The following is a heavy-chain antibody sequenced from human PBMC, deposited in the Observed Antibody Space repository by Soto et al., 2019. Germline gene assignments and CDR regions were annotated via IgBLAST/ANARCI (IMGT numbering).Heavy chain of an antibody. CDR1: GFTFTNYW. J-gene: IGHJ3*01. CDR2: ISSDATST. D-gene: IGHD2-15*01. Sequence: EGSLRLSCSASGFTFTNYWMHWVRQAPGKGLVWVSRISSDATSTTYADSVKAWFIISRDNAKNTLYLQLNSLRAEDTAVYYCARDLPPQKYCRELWGQ. V-gene: IGHV3-74*01. CDR3: ARDLPPQKYCREL.